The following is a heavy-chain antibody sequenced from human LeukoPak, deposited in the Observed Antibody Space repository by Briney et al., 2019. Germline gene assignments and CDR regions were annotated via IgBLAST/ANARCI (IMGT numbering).Heavy chain of an antibody. J-gene: IGHJ5*02. V-gene: IGHV1-2*02. CDR3: ARDRPHPYYDILTGFPYNWFDP. Sequence: ASVKVSCKASGYTFTGYYMHWVRQAPGQGLEWMGWINPNSGGTNYAQKFQGRVTMTRDTSISTAYMELSRLRSDDTAVYYCARDRPHPYYDILTGFPYNWFDPWGQGTLVTVSS. D-gene: IGHD3-9*01. CDR2: INPNSGGT. CDR1: GYTFTGYY.